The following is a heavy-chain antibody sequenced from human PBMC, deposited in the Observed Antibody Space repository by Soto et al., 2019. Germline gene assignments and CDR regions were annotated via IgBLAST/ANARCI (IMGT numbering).Heavy chain of an antibody. Sequence: PSVTLSLTRSVSGDSLSSSRYYLGWIRQPPGKGLEWIGSIYYSGSTYYNPSLKSRVTISVDTSKNQFSLKLSSVTAADTAVYYCARHAGWIQLWFLDYWGQGNRVTVSA. CDR3: ARHAGWIQLWFLDY. CDR2: IYYSGST. J-gene: IGHJ4*02. D-gene: IGHD5-18*01. V-gene: IGHV4-39*01. CDR1: GDSLSSSRYY.